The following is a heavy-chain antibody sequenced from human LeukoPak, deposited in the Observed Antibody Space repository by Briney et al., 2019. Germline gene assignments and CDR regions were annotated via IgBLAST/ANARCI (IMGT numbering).Heavy chain of an antibody. CDR2: ISFSSTHI. CDR3: ARGYNSSSSGFYYYYMDV. V-gene: IGHV3-21*06. J-gene: IGHJ6*03. D-gene: IGHD6-6*01. Sequence: GGSLRLSCAASGFIFSNYGMSWVRQAPGKGLEWVSSISFSSTHIYYADSIQGRFTISRDNAENSLYLQMNSLRAEDTAVYYSARGYNSSSSGFYYYYMDVWGRGTTVTVSS. CDR1: GFIFSNYG.